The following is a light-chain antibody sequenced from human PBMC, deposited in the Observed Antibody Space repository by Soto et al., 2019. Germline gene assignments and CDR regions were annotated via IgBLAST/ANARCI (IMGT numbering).Light chain of an antibody. CDR3: QQANSFPYT. CDR1: QRITNW. CDR2: AAS. V-gene: IGKV1-12*02. J-gene: IGKJ2*01. Sequence: DIQMTQSPSSVSASVGDRVTITCRASQRITNWLAWYQQTPGKAPKLLIYAASSLQSGVPSRFSGSGSGTEFTLTISSLQPEDFATYYWQQANSFPYTVGPGTKLEIK.